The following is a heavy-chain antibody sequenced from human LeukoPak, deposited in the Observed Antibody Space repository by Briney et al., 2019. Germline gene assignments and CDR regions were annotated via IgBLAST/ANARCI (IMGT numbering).Heavy chain of an antibody. CDR2: INHSGST. D-gene: IGHD3-10*01. J-gene: IGHJ6*02. V-gene: IGHV4-34*01. CDR1: GGSFSGYY. Sequence: PSETLSLTCAVYGGSFSGYYWSWIRQPPGKGLEWIGEINHSGSTNYNPSLKSRVTISVDTSKNQFSLKLSSVTAADTAVYYCARGGLLWLGELRDSRYYYYGMDVWGQGTTVTVSS. CDR3: ARGGLLWLGELRDSRYYYYGMDV.